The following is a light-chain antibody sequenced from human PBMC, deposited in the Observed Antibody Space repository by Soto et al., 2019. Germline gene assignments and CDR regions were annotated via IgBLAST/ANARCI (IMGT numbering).Light chain of an antibody. V-gene: IGKV3-20*01. CDR1: QSVSSSY. J-gene: IGKJ1*01. CDR3: QQYGSSPWT. CDR2: GAS. Sequence: EIVLTQSPGALSLSPGERATLSCRASQSVSSSYLAWYQQNPGKAPRLLIDGASSRDTGIPDRFSGSGAGTDFTLTISSLETEDFAVYYCQQYGSSPWTFGQGTKVDIK.